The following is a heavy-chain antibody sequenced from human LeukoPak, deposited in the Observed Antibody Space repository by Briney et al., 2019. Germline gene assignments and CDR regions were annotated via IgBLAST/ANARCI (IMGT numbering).Heavy chain of an antibody. CDR1: RFTFSNYW. CDR2: IKQDESEK. Sequence: GGSLRLSCVASRFTFSNYWMSWVRQAPGKGLEWVANIKQDESEKYYVDSVKGRFTISRDNAKNSLYLQMNSLRAEDTAVYYCARAAPIAVAGFGSDAFDIWGQGTMVTVSS. V-gene: IGHV3-7*01. D-gene: IGHD6-19*01. CDR3: ARAAPIAVAGFGSDAFDI. J-gene: IGHJ3*02.